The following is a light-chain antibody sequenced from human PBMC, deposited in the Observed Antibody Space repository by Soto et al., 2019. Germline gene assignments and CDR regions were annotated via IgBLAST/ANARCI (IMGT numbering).Light chain of an antibody. Sequence: SYELTQPPSVSVAPGQTARIPCGGNNIGSKSVHWYQQKPGQAPVLVVYDDTDRPSGIPERFSGSNSGNTATLTISRVAAGDEADYYCQVLESTRTHAVFGGGTKLTVL. CDR1: NIGSKS. CDR2: DDT. V-gene: IGLV3-21*02. J-gene: IGLJ2*01. CDR3: QVLESTRTHAV.